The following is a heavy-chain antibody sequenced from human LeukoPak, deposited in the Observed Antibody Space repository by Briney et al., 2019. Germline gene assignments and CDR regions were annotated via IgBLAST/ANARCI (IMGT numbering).Heavy chain of an antibody. V-gene: IGHV4-34*01. J-gene: IGHJ1*01. CDR1: GGSFSGYY. Sequence: SETLSLTCAVYGGSFSGYYWSWIRQPPGKGLEWIGEINHSGSTNYNPSLKSRVTISVDTSKNQFSLKLSSVTAADTAVYYCARGFRGRHYYYDSGGYFLTAEYFQHWGQGTLVTVSS. D-gene: IGHD3-22*01. CDR2: INHSGST. CDR3: ARGFRGRHYYYDSGGYFLTAEYFQH.